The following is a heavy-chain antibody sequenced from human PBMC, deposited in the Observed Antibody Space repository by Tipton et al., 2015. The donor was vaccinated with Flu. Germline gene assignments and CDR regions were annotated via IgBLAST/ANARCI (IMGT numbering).Heavy chain of an antibody. CDR3: ARRDYSNYVSEPKNWFDP. Sequence: TLSLTCTVSTGSIRSSDYYWAWIRQPPGKGLEWIGNIHKTGSTYFNPSLRSRVTFSVDTSKNQFSLRVASMTATDTAVYYCARRDYSNYVSEPKNWFDPWGQGILVTVSS. CDR1: TGSIRSSDYY. CDR2: IHKTGST. V-gene: IGHV4-39*07. J-gene: IGHJ5*02. D-gene: IGHD4-11*01.